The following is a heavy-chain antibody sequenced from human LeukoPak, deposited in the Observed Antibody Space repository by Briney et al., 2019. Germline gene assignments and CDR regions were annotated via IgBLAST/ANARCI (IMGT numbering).Heavy chain of an antibody. Sequence: GGSLRLSCAASGFTFSSYEMNWARQAPGKGLEWVSYILNSGTTRYYADSVKGRFTISRDNAKNSLYLQMNSLRAEDTGVYYCARDPPDYWGQGILVTVSS. CDR2: ILNSGTTR. CDR3: ARDPPDY. J-gene: IGHJ4*02. CDR1: GFTFSSYE. V-gene: IGHV3-48*03.